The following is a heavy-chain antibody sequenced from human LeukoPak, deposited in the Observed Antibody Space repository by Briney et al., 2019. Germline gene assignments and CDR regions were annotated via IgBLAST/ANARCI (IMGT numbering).Heavy chain of an antibody. CDR1: GYSFTSYG. Sequence: ASVKVSCKASGYSFTSYGFNWVRQAPGQGLEWMGWMSAYNGKTNYAHSLQGRVTVTADTSTSTAYMELRSLRSDDTAVYYCARDSGLGYSYGRDYWGQGTLVTVSS. CDR2: MSAYNGKT. CDR3: ARDSGLGYSYGRDY. V-gene: IGHV1-18*01. D-gene: IGHD5-18*01. J-gene: IGHJ4*02.